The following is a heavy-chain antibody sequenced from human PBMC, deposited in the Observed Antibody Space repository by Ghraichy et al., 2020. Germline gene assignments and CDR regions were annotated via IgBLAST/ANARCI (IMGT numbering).Heavy chain of an antibody. CDR2: IYYSGST. CDR1: GGSISSYY. V-gene: IGHV4-59*08. D-gene: IGHD6-13*01. J-gene: IGHJ6*03. CDR3: AGAYSSSWYSNYYYYMDV. Sequence: ESLNISCTVSGGSISSYYWSWIRQPPGKGLEWIGYIYYSGSTNYNPSLKSRVTISVDTSKNQFSLKLSSVTAADTAVYYCAGAYSSSWYSNYYYYMDVWGKGTTVTVSS.